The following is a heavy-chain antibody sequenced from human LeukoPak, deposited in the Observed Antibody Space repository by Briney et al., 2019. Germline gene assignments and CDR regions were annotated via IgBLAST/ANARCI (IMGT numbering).Heavy chain of an antibody. D-gene: IGHD3-10*01. CDR3: ARVVETYYYGSGSL. J-gene: IGHJ4*02. V-gene: IGHV3-21*01. CDR1: GFIFSSYE. CDR2: ISSSSSYI. Sequence: GGSLRLSCAASGFIFSSYEMNWVRQAPGKGLEWVSSISSSSSYIYYADSVKGRFTISRDNAKNSLYLQMNSLRAEDTAVYYCARVVETYYYGSGSLWGQGTLVTVSS.